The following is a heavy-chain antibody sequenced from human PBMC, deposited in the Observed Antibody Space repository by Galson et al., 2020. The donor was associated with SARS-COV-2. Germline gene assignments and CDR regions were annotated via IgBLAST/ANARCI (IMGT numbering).Heavy chain of an antibody. V-gene: IGHV4-34*01. CDR2: INHSGST. CDR1: GGSFSGYY. J-gene: IGHJ6*03. Sequence: SQTLSLTCAVYGGSFSGYYWSWIRQPPGKGLEWIGEINHSGSTNYNPSLKSRVTISVDTSKNQFSLKLSSVTAADTAVYYCARGGSLYYYYYYMDVWGKGTRVTVSS. D-gene: IGHD2-15*01. CDR3: ARGGSLYYYYYYMDV.